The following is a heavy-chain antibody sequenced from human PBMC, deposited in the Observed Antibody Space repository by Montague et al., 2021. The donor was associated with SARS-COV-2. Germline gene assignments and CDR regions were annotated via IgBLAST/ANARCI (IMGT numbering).Heavy chain of an antibody. CDR3: ARQGRISMVRLNWFDP. CDR1: GGSISSSSYY. V-gene: IGHV4-39*01. Sequence: SETLSLTCIVSGGSISSSSYYWGWIRQPPGKGLEWIGSIYYSGSTYYNPSLKSRVTISVDTSKNQFSLKLSSVTAADPAVYYCARQGRISMVRLNWFDPWGQGTLVTVSS. D-gene: IGHD3-10*01. J-gene: IGHJ5*02. CDR2: IYYSGST.